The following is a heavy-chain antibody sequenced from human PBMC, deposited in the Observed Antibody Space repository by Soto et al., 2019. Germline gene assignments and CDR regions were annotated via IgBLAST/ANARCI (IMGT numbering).Heavy chain of an antibody. CDR1: GFTFSDFV. V-gene: IGHV3-33*01. D-gene: IGHD2-2*02. CDR3: VRGSFCTPNPCYNLDWLAP. Sequence: GGSLRLSCVTSGFTFSDFVMQWVRQAPGKGLEWVAVIWYDGGDKYYGDSVKGRFTISRDNSKNTVYLQMNSLRAEDTAVYYCVRGSFCTPNPCYNLDWLAPWGQGTLVTVYS. CDR2: IWYDGGDK. J-gene: IGHJ5*02.